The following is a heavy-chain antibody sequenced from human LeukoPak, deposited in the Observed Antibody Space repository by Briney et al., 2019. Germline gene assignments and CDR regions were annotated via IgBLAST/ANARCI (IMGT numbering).Heavy chain of an antibody. CDR2: INPNSGGT. CDR1: GYTFTSYD. J-gene: IGHJ4*02. Sequence: ASVKVSCKASGYTFTSYDINWVRQATGQGLEWMGWINPNSGGTNYAQKFQGWVTMTRDTSISTAYMELSRLRSDDTAVYYCARASIAARAFDYWGQGTLVTVSS. CDR3: ARASIAARAFDY. V-gene: IGHV1-2*04. D-gene: IGHD6-6*01.